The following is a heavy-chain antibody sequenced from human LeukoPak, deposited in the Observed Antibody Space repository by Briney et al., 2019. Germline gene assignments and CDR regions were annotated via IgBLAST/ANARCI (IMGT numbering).Heavy chain of an antibody. J-gene: IGHJ4*02. D-gene: IGHD6-13*01. CDR2: ISGSGGST. CDR3: ASLYSSSWYVGY. V-gene: IGHV3-23*01. Sequence: GESLRLSCAASGFTFSSYAMSWVRQAPGKGLEWVSGISGSGGSTYYADSVKGRFTITRDNSKNTLYLQMNSLRAEDTAVYYCASLYSSSWYVGYWGQGTLVTVSS. CDR1: GFTFSSYA.